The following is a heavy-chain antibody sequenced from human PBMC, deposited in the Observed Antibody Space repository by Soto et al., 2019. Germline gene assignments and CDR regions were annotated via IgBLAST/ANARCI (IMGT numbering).Heavy chain of an antibody. J-gene: IGHJ4*02. D-gene: IGHD1-26*01. CDR3: AKESGVGAN. CDR1: GFTFDDYA. CDR2: ISWNSGSI. Sequence: EVPLVESGGGLVQPGRSLRLSCAASGFTFDDYAMHWVRQAPGKGLEWVSGISWNSGSIGYADSVKGRFTISRDNAKNSLYLQMNSLRAEDTALYYCAKESGVGANWGQGTLVTVSS. V-gene: IGHV3-9*01.